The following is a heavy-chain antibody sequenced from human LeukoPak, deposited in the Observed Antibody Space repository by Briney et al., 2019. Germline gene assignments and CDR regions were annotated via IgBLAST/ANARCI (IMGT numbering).Heavy chain of an antibody. D-gene: IGHD6-19*01. V-gene: IGHV1-69*04. CDR2: IIPILGIA. Sequence: GASVKVSCKASGGTFSSYTISWVRQAPGQGLEWMGRIIPILGIANYAQKFQGRVTITADESMSTAYMELSSLRSEDTAVYYCARDYSSAWWFDFWGQGTLVTVSS. CDR1: GGTFSSYT. J-gene: IGHJ4*02. CDR3: ARDYSSAWWFDF.